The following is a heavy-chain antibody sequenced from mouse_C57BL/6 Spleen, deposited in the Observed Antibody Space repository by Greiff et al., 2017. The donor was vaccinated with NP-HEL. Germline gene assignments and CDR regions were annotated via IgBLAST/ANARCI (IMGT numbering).Heavy chain of an antibody. Sequence: VQLKESGAELVRPGASVKLSCTASGFNIKDDYMHWVKQRPEQGLEWIGWIDPENGDTEYASKFQGKATITADTSSNTAYLQLSSLTSEDTAVYYCTTGYGNYDYAMDYWGQGTSVTVSS. CDR2: IDPENGDT. CDR1: GFNIKDDY. D-gene: IGHD2-10*02. V-gene: IGHV14-4*01. J-gene: IGHJ4*01. CDR3: TTGYGNYDYAMDY.